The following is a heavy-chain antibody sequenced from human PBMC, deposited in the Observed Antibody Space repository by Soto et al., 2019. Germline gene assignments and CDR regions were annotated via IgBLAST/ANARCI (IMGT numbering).Heavy chain of an antibody. CDR1: GGSFSGYY. D-gene: IGHD2-15*01. V-gene: IGHV4-34*01. J-gene: IGHJ5*02. Sequence: QVQLQQWGAGLLKPSETLSLTCAVYGGSFSGYYWSWIRQPPGKGLEWIGEINHSGSTNYNPPLMSGVTISVDTCKNQFSLKLSSVTAADTAVYYCARGRGGYCSGGRCYSVRNWFDPWGQGTLVTVSS. CDR3: ARGRGGYCSGGRCYSVRNWFDP. CDR2: INHSGST.